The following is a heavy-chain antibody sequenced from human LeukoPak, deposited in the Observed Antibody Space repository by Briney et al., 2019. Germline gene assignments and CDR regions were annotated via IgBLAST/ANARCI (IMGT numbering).Heavy chain of an antibody. Sequence: SETLSLTCTVSGGSISSSSYYWGWIRQPPGKGLEWIGSIYYSGSTYYNPSLKSRVTISVDTSKNQFSLKLSSVTAADTAVYYCASQEGLWTGDYWVQGTLVTVSS. CDR2: IYYSGST. J-gene: IGHJ4*02. V-gene: IGHV4-39*01. D-gene: IGHD4/OR15-4a*01. CDR1: GGSISSSSYY. CDR3: ASQEGLWTGDY.